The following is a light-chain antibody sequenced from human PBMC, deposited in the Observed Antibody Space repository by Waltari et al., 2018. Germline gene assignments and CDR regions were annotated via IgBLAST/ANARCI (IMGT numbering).Light chain of an antibody. Sequence: DIQMTQSPASLSATVRDRVAITCRASQCIRNYLAWFQHKPGQAPKLLIYAASTLQSGVPSRFSGSGSGTDFTLTISSLQPEDVATYYCQKYNSAPYTFGQGTKLDI. CDR1: QCIRNY. CDR3: QKYNSAPYT. CDR2: AAS. J-gene: IGKJ2*01. V-gene: IGKV1-27*01.